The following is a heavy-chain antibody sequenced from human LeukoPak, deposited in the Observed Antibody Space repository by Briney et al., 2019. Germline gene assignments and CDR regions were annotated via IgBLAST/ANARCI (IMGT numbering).Heavy chain of an antibody. Sequence: GGSLRLSCTVSGFTVSSNSMSWVRQAPGKGLEWVSFIYSDNTHYSDSVKGRFTISRDNAKNSLYLQMNSLRAEDTAVYYCARAGRMGDFWSGYSNYYYYYYMDVWGKGTTVTVSS. CDR2: IYSDNT. V-gene: IGHV3-53*01. D-gene: IGHD3-3*01. J-gene: IGHJ6*03. CDR1: GFTVSSNS. CDR3: ARAGRMGDFWSGYSNYYYYYYMDV.